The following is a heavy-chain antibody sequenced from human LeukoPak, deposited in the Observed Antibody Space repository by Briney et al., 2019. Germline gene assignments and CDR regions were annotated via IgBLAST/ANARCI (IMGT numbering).Heavy chain of an antibody. CDR3: AKELPLMIGAFYI. Sequence: AGSMRLSCAASGFTFSSYAMSWVRQAPGKGLEWVSAISGSGGNTYYADSVKGRFTISRDNSKNTLYLQMNSLRAEDTAVYYCAKELPLMIGAFYIWGRGTMITVSS. J-gene: IGHJ3*02. CDR2: ISGSGGNT. V-gene: IGHV3-23*01. D-gene: IGHD3-16*01. CDR1: GFTFSSYA.